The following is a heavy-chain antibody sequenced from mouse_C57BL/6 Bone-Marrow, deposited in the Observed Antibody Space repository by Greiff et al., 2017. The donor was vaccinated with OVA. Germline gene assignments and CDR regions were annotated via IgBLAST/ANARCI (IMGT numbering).Heavy chain of an antibody. J-gene: IGHJ1*03. Sequence: QVQLQQPGAELVKPGASVKMSCKASGYTFTSYWITWVKQRPGQGLEWIGDIYPGSGSTNYNEKFKSKATLTVDTSSSTAYMQLSSLTSEDSAVYYSARYYYGSSYWWYFDVWGTGTTVTVSS. CDR3: ARYYYGSSYWWYFDV. V-gene: IGHV1-55*01. CDR1: GYTFTSYW. D-gene: IGHD1-1*01. CDR2: IYPGSGST.